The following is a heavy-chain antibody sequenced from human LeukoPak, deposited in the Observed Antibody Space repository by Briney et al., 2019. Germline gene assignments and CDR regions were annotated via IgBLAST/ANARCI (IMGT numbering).Heavy chain of an antibody. CDR1: GFTFGDHA. CDR2: IRSKAYGGTT. Sequence: GRSLRLSCTASGFTFGDHAMSWVRQAPGKGLEWVGFIRSKAYGGTTEYAASVKGRFTISRDDSKSIAYLQMNSLKPEDTAVYYYTRGPIQQWLYYGMDVWGQGTTVTVSS. D-gene: IGHD5-18*01. CDR3: TRGPIQQWLYYGMDV. J-gene: IGHJ6*02. V-gene: IGHV3-49*04.